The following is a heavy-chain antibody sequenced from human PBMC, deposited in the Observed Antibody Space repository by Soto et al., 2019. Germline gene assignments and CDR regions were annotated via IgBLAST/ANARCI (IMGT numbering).Heavy chain of an antibody. CDR2: IIPIYGTA. J-gene: IGHJ4*02. CDR3: AREQYSCGWHDIDS. V-gene: IGHV1-69*12. D-gene: IGHD6-19*01. CDR1: GGTFSSYA. Sequence: QVQLVQSGAEVKKPGSSVKVSCKASGGTFSSYAISWVRQAPVQGLEWMGGIIPIYGTANYAQKFQGRVTITADESTSTAYMELSSLRSEDTAVYYWAREQYSCGWHDIDSWGQGTLVTVSS.